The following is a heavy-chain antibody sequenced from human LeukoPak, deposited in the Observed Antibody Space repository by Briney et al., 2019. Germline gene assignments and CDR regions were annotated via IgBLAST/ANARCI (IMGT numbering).Heavy chain of an antibody. CDR3: ARNRDLAAADY. V-gene: IGHV4-61*02. CDR2: IYTSGST. D-gene: IGHD6-13*01. Sequence: SQTLSLTCTVSGGSISSGSYYWSWIRQPAGKGLEWIGRIYTSGSTNYNPSLKGRVTISVDTSKNQFSLKLSSVTAADTAVYYCARNRDLAAADYWGQGTLVTVSS. J-gene: IGHJ4*02. CDR1: GGSISSGSYY.